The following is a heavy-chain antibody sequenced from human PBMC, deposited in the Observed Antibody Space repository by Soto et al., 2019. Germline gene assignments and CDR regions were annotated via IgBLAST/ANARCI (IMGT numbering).Heavy chain of an antibody. J-gene: IGHJ4*02. CDR2: MSYSGGT. CDR1: GGSISSSSYY. Sequence: SETLSLTCTVSGGSISSSSYYWGWIRQPPGKGPEWIGSMSYSGGTYYNPSLKSRVTISVDTSKNQFSLKLSSVTAADTAVYYCARGHGGITVFGAPGHFDYWGQGTLVTVSS. V-gene: IGHV4-39*01. CDR3: ARGHGGITVFGAPGHFDY. D-gene: IGHD3-3*01.